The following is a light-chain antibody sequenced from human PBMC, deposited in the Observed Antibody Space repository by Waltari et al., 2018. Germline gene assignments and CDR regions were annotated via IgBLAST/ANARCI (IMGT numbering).Light chain of an antibody. V-gene: IGKV3-20*01. CDR1: QSVSNNN. Sequence: EIVLTQSPGTLSLSPGEGATLSCRASQSVSNNNLAWYQHTPGQAPGLLIYGASSRPTGIPDRVSASGSGTDFTLTISRLEPGDFAMYYCQQYGTSPGTFGQGTKVEIK. CDR3: QQYGTSPGT. J-gene: IGKJ1*01. CDR2: GAS.